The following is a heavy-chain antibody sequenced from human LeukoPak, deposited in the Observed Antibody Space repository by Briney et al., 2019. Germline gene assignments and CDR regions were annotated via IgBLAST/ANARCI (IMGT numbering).Heavy chain of an antibody. J-gene: IGHJ4*02. CDR3: AKAGSIRFDY. Sequence: GGSLRLSCAASGFTYSNYAMNWVRQAPGKGLEWVSGISGSSGNTYYADSMKGRFIISRDNSKNTLYPQMNSLRAEDTAVYYCAKAGSIRFDYWGQGILVTVSS. CDR2: ISGSSGNT. D-gene: IGHD1-26*01. V-gene: IGHV3-23*01. CDR1: GFTYSNYA.